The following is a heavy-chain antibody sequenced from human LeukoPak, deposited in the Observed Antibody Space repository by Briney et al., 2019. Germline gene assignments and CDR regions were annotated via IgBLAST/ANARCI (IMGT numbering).Heavy chain of an antibody. V-gene: IGHV3-72*01. CDR1: GFTFSDYG. CDR2: TRNKANSYTT. J-gene: IGHJ4*02. Sequence: PGGTLRLSCVASGFTFSDYGMIWVRQAPGKGLEWVGRTRNKANSYTTEYAASVKGRFTISRDDSKNSLYLQMNSLKTEDTAVYYCAVTTALDSWGQGTLVTVSS. CDR3: AVTTALDS. D-gene: IGHD4-17*01.